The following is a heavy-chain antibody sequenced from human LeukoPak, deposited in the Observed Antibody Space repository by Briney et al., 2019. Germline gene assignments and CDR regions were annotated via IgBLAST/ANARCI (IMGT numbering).Heavy chain of an antibody. CDR1: GGTFSSYA. Sequence: SVKVSCKASGGTFSSYAISWVRQAPGQGLEWMGGIIPIFGTANYAQKFQGRVTITADESTSTAYMELSSLRSEDTAVYYCARAMEEGVVPAAIVYYWGQGTLVTVSS. CDR2: IIPIFGTA. D-gene: IGHD2-2*01. CDR3: ARAMEEGVVPAAIVYY. V-gene: IGHV1-69*13. J-gene: IGHJ4*02.